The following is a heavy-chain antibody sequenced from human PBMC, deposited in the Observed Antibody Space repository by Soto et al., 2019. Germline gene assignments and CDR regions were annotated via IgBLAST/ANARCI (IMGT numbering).Heavy chain of an antibody. J-gene: IGHJ6*02. V-gene: IGHV4-4*02. CDR1: GGSISSSNW. CDR3: ASLRQYNGMEV. CDR2: IYHIGST. D-gene: IGHD3-9*01. Sequence: QVQLQESGPGLVKPSGTLSLTCAVSGGSISSSNWWSWVRQPPGKGLEWIGEIYHIGSTNYNQSLRSRATISVDKSKNQFSLKVNSVTAADTAVYFCASLRQYNGMEVWGQGTTVTVSS.